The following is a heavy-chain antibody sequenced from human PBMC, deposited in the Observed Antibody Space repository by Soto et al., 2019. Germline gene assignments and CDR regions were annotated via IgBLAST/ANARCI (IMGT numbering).Heavy chain of an antibody. V-gene: IGHV4-4*02. J-gene: IGHJ6*02. D-gene: IGHD6-13*01. Sequence: SETLSLTCAVSGGSISSSNWWSWVRQPPGKGLEWIGEIYHSGSTNYNPSLKSRVTISVDKSKNQFSLKLSSVTAADTAVYYCARDRGSSVGYYYYGMDIWGQGTTVT. CDR3: ARDRGSSVGYYYYGMDI. CDR1: GGSISSSNW. CDR2: IYHSGST.